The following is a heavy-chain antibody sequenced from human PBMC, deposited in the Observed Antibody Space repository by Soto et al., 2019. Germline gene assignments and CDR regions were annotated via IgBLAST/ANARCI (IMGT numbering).Heavy chain of an antibody. CDR1: GYTFTSYG. CDR2: ISAYNGNT. D-gene: IGHD3-22*01. CDR3: AREMVYHQGGGYPEPFDY. V-gene: IGHV1-18*01. Sequence: VASVKVSCKASGYTFTSYGTSWVRQAPGQGLEWMGWISAYNGNTNYAQRLQGRVTMTTDTSTSTAYMELRSLRSDDTAVYYCAREMVYHQGGGYPEPFDYWGQGTLVTVSS. J-gene: IGHJ4*02.